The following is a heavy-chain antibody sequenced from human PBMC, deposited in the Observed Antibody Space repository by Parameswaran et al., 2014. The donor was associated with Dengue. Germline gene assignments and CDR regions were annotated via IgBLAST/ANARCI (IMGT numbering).Heavy chain of an antibody. Sequence: RWIRQPPGKGLEWVSLIYGGGTTSYADSVKGRFTISRDNSKNTLYLQMNSLRAEDTAVYYCARDLRLLYSMVDYYYGMDVWGQGTMVTVSS. CDR3: ARDLRLLYSMVDYYYGMDV. D-gene: IGHD3-10*01. J-gene: IGHJ6*02. CDR2: IYGGGTT. V-gene: IGHV3-53*01.